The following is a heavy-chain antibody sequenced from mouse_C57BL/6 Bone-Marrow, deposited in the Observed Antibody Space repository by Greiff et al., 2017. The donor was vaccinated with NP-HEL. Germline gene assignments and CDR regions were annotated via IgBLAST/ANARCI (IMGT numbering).Heavy chain of an antibody. V-gene: IGHV1-74*01. CDR3: AIWGFTTGVEYYFDY. D-gene: IGHD1-1*01. CDR2: IHPSDSDT. J-gene: IGHJ2*01. CDR1: GYTFTSYW. Sequence: VQLQQPGAELVKPGASVKVSCKASGYTFTSYWMHWVKQRPGQGLEWIGRIHPSDSDTNYNQKFKGKATLTVDKSSSTAYMQLSSLTSEDSAVYYCAIWGFTTGVEYYFDYWGQGTTLTVAS.